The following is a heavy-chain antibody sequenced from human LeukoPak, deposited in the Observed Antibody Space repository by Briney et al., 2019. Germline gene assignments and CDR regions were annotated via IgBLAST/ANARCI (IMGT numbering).Heavy chain of an antibody. J-gene: IGHJ6*02. CDR3: ARSQEWEPYYYYGMDV. CDR1: GFTFSSYW. V-gene: IGHV3-7*01. D-gene: IGHD1-26*01. Sequence: GGSLRLSCAASGFTFSSYWMSWVRQAPGKGLEWVANIKQDGSEKYYVDSVKGRFTISRDNAKNSLYLQMNSLRAEDTAVYYCARSQEWEPYYYYGMDVWGQGTTVTVSS. CDR2: IKQDGSEK.